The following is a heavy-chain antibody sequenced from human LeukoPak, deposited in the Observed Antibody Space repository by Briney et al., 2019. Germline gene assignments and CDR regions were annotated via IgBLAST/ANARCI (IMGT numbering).Heavy chain of an antibody. CDR3: AHRLTGYNSNWYHGYFDY. CDR1: GFSLSTSGVG. D-gene: IGHD6-13*01. Sequence: SGPTLVKPTQTLTLTCTFSGFSLSTSGVGVGWIRQPPGQALEWLTVIYWDDDKRYNPSLKSRLTVTKDVSKSQVVFTLTNVDPVDTATYFCAHRLTGYNSNWYHGYFDYWGQGTLVTVSS. J-gene: IGHJ4*02. V-gene: IGHV2-5*02. CDR2: IYWDDDK.